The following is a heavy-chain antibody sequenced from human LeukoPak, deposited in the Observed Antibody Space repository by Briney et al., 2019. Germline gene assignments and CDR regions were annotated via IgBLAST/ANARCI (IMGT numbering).Heavy chain of an antibody. CDR3: ARVVRGATYYFDY. V-gene: IGHV3-21*01. Sequence: GGSLRLSCAASGFTFSSYSMNWVRQAPGKGLEWVSSISSSSSYIYYADSVKGRFTISRDNAKNSLYLQMNSLRAEDTAVYYCARVVRGATYYFDYWGQGTLVTVSS. D-gene: IGHD3-10*01. CDR1: GFTFSSYS. CDR2: ISSSSSYI. J-gene: IGHJ4*02.